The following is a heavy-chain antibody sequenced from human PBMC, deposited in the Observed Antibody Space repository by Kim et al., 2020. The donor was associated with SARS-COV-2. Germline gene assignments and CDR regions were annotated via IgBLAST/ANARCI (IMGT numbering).Heavy chain of an antibody. J-gene: IGHJ4*02. CDR3: TRPLFTDKYRFDF. D-gene: IGHD3-16*02. Sequence: GGSLRLSCEVSGFTFSSYVMNWLRQAPGEGLEWVASISATGGTTYYADSVEGRFTISRDNSKNTVYLQMNGLRVEDTAMYYCTRPLFTDKYRFDFWGQGTLVPVSS. CDR2: ISATGGTT. CDR1: GFTFSSYV. V-gene: IGHV3-23*01.